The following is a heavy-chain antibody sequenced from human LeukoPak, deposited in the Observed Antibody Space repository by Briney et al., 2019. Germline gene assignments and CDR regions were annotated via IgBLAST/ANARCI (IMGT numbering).Heavy chain of an antibody. J-gene: IGHJ3*02. V-gene: IGHV1-69*05. Sequence: SVKVSCKASGGTFSSYAISWVRQAPGQGLEWMGRIIPIFGTANYAQKFQGRVTITTDESTSTAYMELSSLRSEDTAVYYCARALRGMTTVTTDAFDIWGQGTMVTVSS. CDR2: IIPIFGTA. CDR1: GGTFSSYA. CDR3: ARALRGMTTVTTDAFDI. D-gene: IGHD4-17*01.